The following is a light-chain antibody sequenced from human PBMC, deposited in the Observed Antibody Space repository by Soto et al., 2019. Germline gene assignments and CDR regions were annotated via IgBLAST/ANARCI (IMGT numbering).Light chain of an antibody. CDR2: SNN. CDR1: SSNIGSNT. Sequence: QSVLTQPTSASGTPGQRVTISCSGSSSNIGSNTVNWYQQLPGTAPKLLIYSNNQRPSGVPDRFSGSKSGTSASLAISGLQSEDEADYYCAAWDDSLNAFGTGTKVTVL. V-gene: IGLV1-44*01. CDR3: AAWDDSLNA. J-gene: IGLJ1*01.